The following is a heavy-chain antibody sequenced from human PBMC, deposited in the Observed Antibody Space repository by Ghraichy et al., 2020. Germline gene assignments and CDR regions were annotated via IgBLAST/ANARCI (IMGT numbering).Heavy chain of an antibody. Sequence: SETLSLTCAVSGGSISSSNWWSWVRQPPGKGLEWIGEIYHSGSTNYNPSLKSRVTIPVDKSKNQFSLKLSSVTAADTAVYYCARGRGGTVTTFKAFDIWGQGTMVTVSS. V-gene: IGHV4-4*02. CDR2: IYHSGST. D-gene: IGHD4-17*01. CDR1: GGSISSSNW. CDR3: ARGRGGTVTTFKAFDI. J-gene: IGHJ3*02.